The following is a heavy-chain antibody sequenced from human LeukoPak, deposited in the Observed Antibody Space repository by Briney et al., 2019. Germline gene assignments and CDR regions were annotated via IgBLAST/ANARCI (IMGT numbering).Heavy chain of an antibody. D-gene: IGHD5-18*01. Sequence: SETLSLTCAVYGGSFSGYYWSWIRQPPGKGLEWLGEINHSGSTNYNPSLKSRVTISVDTSKNQFSLKLSSVTAADTAVYYCARGGYSYGYRGYFDYWGQGTLVTVSS. CDR3: ARGGYSYGYRGYFDY. CDR1: GGSFSGYY. V-gene: IGHV4-34*01. J-gene: IGHJ4*02. CDR2: INHSGST.